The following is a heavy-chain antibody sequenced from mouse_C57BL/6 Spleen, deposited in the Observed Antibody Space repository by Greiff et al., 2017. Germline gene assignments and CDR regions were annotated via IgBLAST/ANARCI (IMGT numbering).Heavy chain of an antibody. V-gene: IGHV1-62-2*01. CDR3: ARHEKDYYGSSYDAMDY. CDR1: GYTFTEYT. J-gene: IGHJ4*01. Sequence: QVQLQQSGAELVKPGASVKLSCKASGYTFTEYTIHWVKQRSGQGLEWIGWFYPGSGSIKYNEKFKDKATLTADKSSSTVYMELSRLTSEGSAVYFCARHEKDYYGSSYDAMDYWGQGTSVTVSS. CDR2: FYPGSGSI. D-gene: IGHD1-1*01.